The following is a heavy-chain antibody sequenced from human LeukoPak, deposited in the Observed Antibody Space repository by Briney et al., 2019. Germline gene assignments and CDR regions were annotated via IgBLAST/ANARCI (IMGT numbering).Heavy chain of an antibody. V-gene: IGHV1-8*01. Sequence: ASVKVSCKASGYTFTSYDINWVRQATGQGLEWMGWMNPNSGNTGYAQKFQGRVTMTRNTSISTAYMELSSLRSEDTAVYYCARAAAYCGGDCPYGMDVWGQGTLVTVSS. CDR3: ARAAAYCGGDCPYGMDV. CDR2: MNPNSGNT. J-gene: IGHJ6*02. CDR1: GYTFTSYD. D-gene: IGHD2-21*02.